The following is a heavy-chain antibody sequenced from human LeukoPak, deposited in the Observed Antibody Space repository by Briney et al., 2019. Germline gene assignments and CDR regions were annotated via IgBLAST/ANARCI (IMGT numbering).Heavy chain of an antibody. CDR2: INHSGST. J-gene: IGHJ3*02. D-gene: IGHD3-22*01. CDR1: GGSFSGYY. Sequence: PSETLFLTCAVYGGSFSGYYWSWICQPPGKGLEWIGEINHSGSTNYNPSLKSRVTISVDTSKNQFSLKLSSVTAADTAVYYCARPTERHYYDSSGYFDAFDIWGQGTMVTVSS. V-gene: IGHV4-34*01. CDR3: ARPTERHYYDSSGYFDAFDI.